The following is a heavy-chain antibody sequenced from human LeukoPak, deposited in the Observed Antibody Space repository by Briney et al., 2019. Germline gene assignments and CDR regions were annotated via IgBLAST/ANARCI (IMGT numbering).Heavy chain of an antibody. D-gene: IGHD3-3*01. Sequence: PGGSLRLSCAASGFTFSSYAMNWVRQAPGKGLEWVSSISGGSNNINYAGSVKGRFTTSRDNSLNTLYLQMNSLRADDTAVYYCAKDQGTAIFGMIIPDWYFDLWGRGTLVTVSS. J-gene: IGHJ2*01. CDR1: GFTFSSYA. V-gene: IGHV3-23*01. CDR3: AKDQGTAIFGMIIPDWYFDL. CDR2: ISGGSNNI.